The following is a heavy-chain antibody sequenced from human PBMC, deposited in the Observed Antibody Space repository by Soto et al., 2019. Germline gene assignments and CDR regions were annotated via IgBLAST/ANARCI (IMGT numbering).Heavy chain of an antibody. CDR3: EIGTFSDDFWSGFYYYYYYMDV. Sequence: SETLSLTCTVSGGSISSYYWSWIRQPPGKGLEKIGYIYYSGNTNYNPSIKSRVNISVDTSKNQISLKQSTVTAADTTVYNCEIGTFSDDFWSGFYYYYYYMDVWVKGTTVTVSS. CDR2: IYYSGNT. V-gene: IGHV4-59*08. D-gene: IGHD3-3*01. CDR1: GGSISSYY. J-gene: IGHJ6*03.